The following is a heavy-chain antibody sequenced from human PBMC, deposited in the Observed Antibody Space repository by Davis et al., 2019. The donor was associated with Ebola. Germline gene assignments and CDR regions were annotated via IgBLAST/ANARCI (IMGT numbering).Heavy chain of an antibody. D-gene: IGHD6-13*01. V-gene: IGHV4-4*02. CDR1: GGSITNSNW. Sequence: MPSETLSLTCTVSGGSITNSNWWTWVRQTPGKGLEWIGEIYHTGTTTYNPSLKSRVTISVDTSKNQFSLKLSSVTAADTAVYYCARHPPMGSWYGPNWFDPWGQGTLVTVSS. J-gene: IGHJ5*02. CDR2: IYHTGTT. CDR3: ARHPPMGSWYGPNWFDP.